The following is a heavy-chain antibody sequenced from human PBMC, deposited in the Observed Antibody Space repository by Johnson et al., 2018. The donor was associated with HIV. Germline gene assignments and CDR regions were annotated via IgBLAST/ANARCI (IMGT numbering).Heavy chain of an antibody. CDR1: GFAFRTYW. CDR2: IRQDGSEK. CDR3: ASFAAAGDAFDI. Sequence: VQLVESGGGLVQPGGSLRLSCAASGFAFRTYWMTWVRQAPGKGLEWVASIRQDGSEKYFVDSVKGRFTISRDNAKNSLYLQMNSLRVEDTAVYYCASFAAAGDAFDIWGQGTMVTVSS. J-gene: IGHJ3*02. D-gene: IGHD6-13*01. V-gene: IGHV3-7*02.